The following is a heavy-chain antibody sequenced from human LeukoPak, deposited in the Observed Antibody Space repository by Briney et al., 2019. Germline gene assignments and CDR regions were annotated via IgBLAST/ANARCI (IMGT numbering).Heavy chain of an antibody. CDR1: GGSISSSSYY. CDR3: AKNGQSGFSFDP. CDR2: GSDRGGT. Sequence: PSETLSLTCTVSGGSISSSSYYWGWIRQPPGKGLEWIGEGSDRGGTKYNPSLKSRVTISADTSKNQFSLNLNSVTAADTAVYYCAKNGQSGFSFDPWGQGTLVTVSS. V-gene: IGHV4-39*07. D-gene: IGHD1-26*01. J-gene: IGHJ5*02.